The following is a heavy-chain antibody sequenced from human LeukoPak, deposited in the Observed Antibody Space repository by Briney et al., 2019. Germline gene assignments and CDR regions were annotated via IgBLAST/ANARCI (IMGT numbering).Heavy chain of an antibody. CDR3: AGYYGGKFDY. Sequence: PGGSPRLSCAASGFTFSSYAMHWVRQAPGKGLEWVAVISYDGSNKYYADSVKGRFTISRDNSKNTLYLQMNSLSAEDTAVYYCAGYYGGKFDYWGQGTLVTVSS. V-gene: IGHV3-30*04. J-gene: IGHJ4*02. CDR2: ISYDGSNK. CDR1: GFTFSSYA. D-gene: IGHD2-21*01.